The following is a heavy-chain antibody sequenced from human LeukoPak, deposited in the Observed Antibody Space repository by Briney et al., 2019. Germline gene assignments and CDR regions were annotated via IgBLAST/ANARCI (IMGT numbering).Heavy chain of an antibody. J-gene: IGHJ3*02. V-gene: IGHV3-66*01. D-gene: IGHD3-9*01. CDR1: GFSVNTNY. CDR2: LYSGGGA. Sequence: GGSLRLSCAASGFSVNTNYMTWVRQAPGKGLEWVSVLYSGGGAYYADSVKDRFAISRDYSQNTLLLQMNSLRAEDTALYYCARGKTSDDIIEDAFDIWGQGTMVAVSS. CDR3: ARGKTSDDIIEDAFDI.